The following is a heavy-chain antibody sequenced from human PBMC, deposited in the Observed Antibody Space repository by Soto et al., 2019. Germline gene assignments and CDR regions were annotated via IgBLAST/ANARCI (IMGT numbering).Heavy chain of an antibody. Sequence: PGESLKISCRASGYYFTFYWIGWVRQMPGKGLEWMGIIYPGDSDTRYSPSFQGQVTISADKSISTAYLQWSSLKASDTAMYYCARHGDGSGSYYRGTDFWGQGTLVTVSS. CDR1: GYYFTFYW. J-gene: IGHJ4*02. CDR3: ARHGDGSGSYYRGTDF. D-gene: IGHD3-10*01. V-gene: IGHV5-51*01. CDR2: IYPGDSDT.